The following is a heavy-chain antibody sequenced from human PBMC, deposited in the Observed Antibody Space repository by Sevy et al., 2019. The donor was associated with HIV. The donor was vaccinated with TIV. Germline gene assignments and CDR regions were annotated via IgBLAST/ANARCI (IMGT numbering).Heavy chain of an antibody. V-gene: IGHV1-2*06. CDR3: ARERITMVEGVFITTYYHYGMDV. CDR2: INPNSGGT. CDR1: GYTFSNYY. Sequence: ASVKVSCKASGYTFSNYYMDWVRQAPGQGLEWMGRINPNSGGTNYAQKVQGRVTMTRDTSIRTAYMELTRLRSDDTAGYYCARERITMVEGVFITTYYHYGMDVWGQGTTVTVSS. J-gene: IGHJ6*02. D-gene: IGHD3-10*01.